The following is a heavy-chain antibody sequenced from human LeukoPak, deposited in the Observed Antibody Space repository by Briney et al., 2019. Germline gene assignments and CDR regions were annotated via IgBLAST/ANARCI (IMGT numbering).Heavy chain of an antibody. V-gene: IGHV4-34*01. Sequence: SETLSLTCAVYGGSFSGYYWSWIRQPPGKGLEWIGEINHSGSTNYNPSLKGRVTISVDTSKNQFSLKLSSVTAADTAVYYCARDDDRQYYFDYWGQGTLVTVSS. CDR3: ARDDDRQYYFDY. J-gene: IGHJ4*02. D-gene: IGHD3-16*01. CDR1: GGSFSGYY. CDR2: INHSGST.